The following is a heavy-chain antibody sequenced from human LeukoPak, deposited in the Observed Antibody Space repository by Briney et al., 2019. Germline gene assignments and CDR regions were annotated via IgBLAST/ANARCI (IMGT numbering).Heavy chain of an antibody. CDR2: ISSGGST. Sequence: PGGSLRLSCAASGFTFSSYPMTWVRQAPGKGLEWVSTISSGGSTYYADSVKGRLTISRDNSRDTLYLQIDSLRAEDTAVYYCATGYSSGRVDYLGQGTLVTVSS. J-gene: IGHJ4*02. V-gene: IGHV3-23*01. CDR3: ATGYSSGRVDY. CDR1: GFTFSSYP. D-gene: IGHD6-25*01.